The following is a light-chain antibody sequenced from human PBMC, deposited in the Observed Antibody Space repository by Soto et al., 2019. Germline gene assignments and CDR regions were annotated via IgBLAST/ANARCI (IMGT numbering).Light chain of an antibody. Sequence: IVLTQSAGTLSLSPGERATLSCRASQSVSSSYLAWYQQKPGQAPRLLIYRTSNRATGIPDRFSGSGSGTDFTLTISRLEPEDFAVYWCQQYDSSPRTFGQGTKVDIK. CDR3: QQYDSSPRT. V-gene: IGKV3-20*01. J-gene: IGKJ1*01. CDR1: QSVSSSY. CDR2: RTS.